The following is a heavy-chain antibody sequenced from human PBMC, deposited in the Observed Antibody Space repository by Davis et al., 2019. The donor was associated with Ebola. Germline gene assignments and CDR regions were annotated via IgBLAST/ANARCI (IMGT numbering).Heavy chain of an antibody. Sequence: GESLKISCKGSGYSFSNSWIGWVRQMPGKGLEWMGIIYPADSDTRYSPSFQGQVTISADKSISTAYLQWSGLKASDTAMYYCARHKFMYSSGDFWGQGTLVTVSS. CDR3: ARHKFMYSSGDF. D-gene: IGHD6-6*01. J-gene: IGHJ4*02. CDR1: GYSFSNSW. CDR2: IYPADSDT. V-gene: IGHV5-51*01.